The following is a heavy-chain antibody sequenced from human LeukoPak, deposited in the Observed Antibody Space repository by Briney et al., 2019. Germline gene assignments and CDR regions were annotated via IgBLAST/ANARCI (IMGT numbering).Heavy chain of an antibody. CDR1: GGSFSGYY. CDR2: INHSGST. D-gene: IGHD3-3*01. Sequence: PSETLSLTCAVYGGSFSGYYWSWIRQPPGKGLEWIGEINHSGSTNYNPSLKSRVTISVDTSKNQFSLKLSSVTAADTAVYYCARGSGFWSGYSVPACFDYWGQGTLVTVSS. J-gene: IGHJ4*02. CDR3: ARGSGFWSGYSVPACFDY. V-gene: IGHV4-34*01.